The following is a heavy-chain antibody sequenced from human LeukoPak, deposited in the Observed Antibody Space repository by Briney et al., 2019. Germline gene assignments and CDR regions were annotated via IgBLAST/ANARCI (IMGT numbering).Heavy chain of an antibody. V-gene: IGHV3-64*01. J-gene: IGHJ6*02. CDR2: ISSNGGST. D-gene: IGHD2-2*01. CDR1: GFTFSSYA. Sequence: GGSLRLSCAASGFTFSSYAMHWVRQAPGKGLEYVSAISSNGGSTYYANSVKGRFTISRDNSKNTLYLQMGSLRAEDMAVYYCARVEVVPAAEGYYGMDVWGQGTTVTVSS. CDR3: ARVEVVPAAEGYYGMDV.